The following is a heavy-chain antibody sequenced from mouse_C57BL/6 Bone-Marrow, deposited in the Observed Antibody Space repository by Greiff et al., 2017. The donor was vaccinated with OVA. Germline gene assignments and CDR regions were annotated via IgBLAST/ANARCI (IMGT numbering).Heavy chain of an antibody. CDR2: IWRGGST. Sequence: QVQLQQSGPGLVQPSQSLSITCTVSGFSLTSYGVHWVRQSPGKGLEWLGVIWRGGSTDYNAAFISRLSISKDNSKSQVFFKMNSLQADDTAIYYCASYGNYGRAWFAYWGQGTLVTVSA. CDR3: ASYGNYGRAWFAY. V-gene: IGHV2-2*01. J-gene: IGHJ3*01. CDR1: GFSLTSYG. D-gene: IGHD2-1*01.